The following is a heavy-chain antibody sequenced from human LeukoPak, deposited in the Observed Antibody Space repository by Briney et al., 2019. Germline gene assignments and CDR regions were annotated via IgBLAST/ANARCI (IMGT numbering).Heavy chain of an antibody. CDR3: ARNYLGLSY. V-gene: IGHV1-8*01. Sequence: ASVTVSCKASGYTFTSYDIIWLRQATGQGLEWMGWMNPNSGYTGSAQKFQGRVTMTSDTSISTAYVEPSSLTSEDTAVYYCARNYLGLSYWGQGTLVTVSS. CDR1: GYTFTSYD. D-gene: IGHD7-27*01. J-gene: IGHJ4*02. CDR2: MNPNSGYT.